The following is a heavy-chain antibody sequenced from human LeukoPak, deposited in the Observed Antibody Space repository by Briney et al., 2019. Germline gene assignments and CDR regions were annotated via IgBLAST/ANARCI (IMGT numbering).Heavy chain of an antibody. Sequence: ASVKVSCKASGYTFTGYYMHWVRQAPGQGLEWMGRINPNSGGTNYAQKFQGRVTMTRDTSISTAYMGLSRLRSDDTAVYYCAGASSGWYRDFDYWGQGTLVTVSS. CDR1: GYTFTGYY. D-gene: IGHD6-19*01. V-gene: IGHV1-2*06. CDR3: AGASSGWYRDFDY. J-gene: IGHJ4*02. CDR2: INPNSGGT.